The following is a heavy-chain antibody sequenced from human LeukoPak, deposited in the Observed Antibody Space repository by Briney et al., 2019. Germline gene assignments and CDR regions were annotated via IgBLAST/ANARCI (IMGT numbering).Heavy chain of an antibody. D-gene: IGHD2-15*01. CDR1: GYTFTSYG. CDR3: AREAHCSGGSCCYADY. CDR2: INTNTGNP. J-gene: IGHJ4*02. Sequence: ASVKVSCKASGYTFTSYGISWVRQAPGQGLEWMGWINTNTGNPTYAQGFTGRFVFSLDTSVSTAYLQISSLKAEDTAVYYCAREAHCSGGSCCYADYWGQGNLVTVSS. V-gene: IGHV7-4-1*02.